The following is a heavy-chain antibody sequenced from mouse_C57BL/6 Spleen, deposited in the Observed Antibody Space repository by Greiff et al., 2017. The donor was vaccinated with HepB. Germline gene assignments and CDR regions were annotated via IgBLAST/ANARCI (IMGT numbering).Heavy chain of an antibody. V-gene: IGHV14-1*01. J-gene: IGHJ4*01. D-gene: IGHD1-1*01. CDR1: GFNIKDYY. CDR2: IDPEDGDT. CDR3: TIVSQLLDYAMDY. Sequence: EVQLQQSGAELVRPGASVKLSCTASGFNIKDYYMHWVKQRPEQGLEWIGRIDPEDGDTEYAPKFQGKATMTADTSSNTAYLQLSSLTSEDTAVYYSTIVSQLLDYAMDYWGQGTSVTVSS.